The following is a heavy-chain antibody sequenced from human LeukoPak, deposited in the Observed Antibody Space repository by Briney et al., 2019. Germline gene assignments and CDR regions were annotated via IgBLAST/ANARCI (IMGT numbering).Heavy chain of an antibody. CDR2: IYPGDSDT. V-gene: IGHV5-51*01. CDR1: GYTFTSSW. Sequence: GESLKISCKGSGYTFTSSWIGWVRQMPGKGLEWMGIIYPGDSDTRYSPSFQGQVTISADKSISTAYLQWSSLKASDTAMYYCARHGPKDYVWGSYRPSYYYYYMDVWGKGTTVTVSS. CDR3: ARHGPKDYVWGSYRPSYYYYYMDV. J-gene: IGHJ6*03. D-gene: IGHD3-16*02.